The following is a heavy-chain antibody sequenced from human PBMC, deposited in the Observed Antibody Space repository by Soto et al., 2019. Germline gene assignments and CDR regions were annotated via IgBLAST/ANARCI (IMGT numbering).Heavy chain of an antibody. V-gene: IGHV1-18*01. Sequence: QVQLVQSGAEVTEPGASVKVSCKASGYTFISYGVSWVRQAPGQGLEWMGWISGNTGKTNYAQKLQGRVTMTTDTSTSTAYMGLRSLRSADTAVYYCARDWNCSNTRCQNCFDPWGQGTLVTVSS. D-gene: IGHD2-2*01. J-gene: IGHJ5*02. CDR2: ISGNTGKT. CDR1: GYTFISYG. CDR3: ARDWNCSNTRCQNCFDP.